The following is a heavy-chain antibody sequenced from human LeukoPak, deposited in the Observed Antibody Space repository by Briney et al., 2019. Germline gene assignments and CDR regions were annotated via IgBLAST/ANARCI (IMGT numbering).Heavy chain of an antibody. CDR3: ARVELTSSYYYGMDV. V-gene: IGHV1-2*02. J-gene: IGHJ6*02. D-gene: IGHD3-10*01. Sequence: ASVKVSCKASGYTFTGYYMHWVRQAPGQGLEWMGWINPNSGGTNYAQKFQGRVTMIRDTSISTAYMELSRLRSGDTAVYYCARVELTSSYYYGMDVWGQGTTVTVSS. CDR1: GYTFTGYY. CDR2: INPNSGGT.